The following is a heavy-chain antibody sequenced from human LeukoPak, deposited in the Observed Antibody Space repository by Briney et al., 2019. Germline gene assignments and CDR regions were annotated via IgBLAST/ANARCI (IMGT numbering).Heavy chain of an antibody. V-gene: IGHV3-48*04. CDR2: ISSSSSTI. D-gene: IGHD4-17*01. CDR1: GFTFSSYS. CDR3: AKVAHYGENYMDV. Sequence: GGSLRLSCAASGFTFSSYSMNWVRQAPGKGLEWVSSISSSSSTIYYADSVKGRFTISRDNAKNSLYLQMNSLRAEDTAVYYCAKVAHYGENYMDVWGKGTTVTVSS. J-gene: IGHJ6*03.